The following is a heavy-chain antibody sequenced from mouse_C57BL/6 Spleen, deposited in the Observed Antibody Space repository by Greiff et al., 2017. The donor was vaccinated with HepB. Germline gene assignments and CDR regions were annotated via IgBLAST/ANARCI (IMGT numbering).Heavy chain of an antibody. J-gene: IGHJ4*01. CDR2: IHPSDSDT. Sequence: QVQLKQPGAELVKPGASVKVSCKASGYTFTSYWMHWVKQRPGQGLEWIGRIHPSDSDTNYNQKFKGKATLTVDKSSSTAYMQLSSLTSEDSAVYYCASVWFLYAMDYWGQGTSVTVSS. CDR3: ASVWFLYAMDY. CDR1: GYTFTSYW. D-gene: IGHD2-10*02. V-gene: IGHV1-74*01.